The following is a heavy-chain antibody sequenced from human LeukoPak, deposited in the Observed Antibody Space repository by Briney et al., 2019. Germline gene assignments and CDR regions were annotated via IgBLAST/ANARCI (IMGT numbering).Heavy chain of an antibody. CDR3: ARVDGYSYGYGYYYYMDV. CDR1: GGSISSGSYY. J-gene: IGHJ6*03. Sequence: SETLSLTCTVSGGSISSGSYYWSWIRQPAGKGLEWIGRIYTSGSTNHNPFLKSRVTISVDTSKNQFSLKLSSVTAADTAVYYCARVDGYSYGYGYYYYMDVWGKGTTVTVSS. CDR2: IYTSGST. V-gene: IGHV4-61*02. D-gene: IGHD5-18*01.